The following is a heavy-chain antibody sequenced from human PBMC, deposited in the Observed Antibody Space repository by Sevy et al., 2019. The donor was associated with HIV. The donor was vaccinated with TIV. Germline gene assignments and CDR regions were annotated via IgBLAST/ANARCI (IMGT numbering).Heavy chain of an antibody. CDR3: AREIAGAGSY. J-gene: IGHJ4*02. Sequence: GESLKISCAASGFPLSSYWMTWVRQAPGKGLEWVANINQHGSKKYYLDSVKGRFTISRDNAKNSVYLQMNSLRAEDTATYFCAREIAGAGSYWGQGTLVTVSS. D-gene: IGHD6-13*01. CDR1: GFPLSSYW. CDR2: INQHGSKK. V-gene: IGHV3-7*01.